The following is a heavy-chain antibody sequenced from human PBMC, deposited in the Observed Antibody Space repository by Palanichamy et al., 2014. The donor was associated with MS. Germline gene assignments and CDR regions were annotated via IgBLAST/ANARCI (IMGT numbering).Heavy chain of an antibody. CDR3: ASREMLIESYYFDS. CDR2: IYYNGDT. J-gene: IGHJ4*02. CDR1: GGSINSSNYY. Sequence: QLQLQESGPGLVKPSETLSLTCTISGGSINSSNYYWGWIRQPPGKGLEWIVSIYYNGDTYYNPSLKSRVIISVDTSKNQFSLRLNSVTAADTAVYYCASREMLIESYYFDSWGQGTLVTVSS. D-gene: IGHD3-16*01. V-gene: IGHV4-39*01.